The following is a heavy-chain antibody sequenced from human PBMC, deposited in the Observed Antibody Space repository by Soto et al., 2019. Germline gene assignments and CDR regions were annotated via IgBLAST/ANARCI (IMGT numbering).Heavy chain of an antibody. Sequence: ASVKVSCKVSGISLRDLSMHWVRQVPGKGLERMGGFDPEDGETIYAQKFQGRVTMTEDTSADTAYMELSSLKTEDTAVYYCAAGGTTWLHPPFYYWGHGTLVTLSS. CDR3: AAGGTTWLHPPFYY. J-gene: IGHJ4*01. CDR2: FDPEDGET. V-gene: IGHV1-24*01. D-gene: IGHD1-1*01. CDR1: GISLRDLS.